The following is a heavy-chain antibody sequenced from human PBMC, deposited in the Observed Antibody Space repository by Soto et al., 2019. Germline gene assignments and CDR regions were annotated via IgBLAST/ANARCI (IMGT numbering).Heavy chain of an antibody. CDR3: ARSALAGTYYGMDV. J-gene: IGHJ6*02. CDR1: GFTFSRYW. CDR2: IKEDGSEK. D-gene: IGHD6-19*01. V-gene: IGHV3-7*01. Sequence: PGGSLRLSCAASGFTFSRYWMSWVRQAPGKGLEWVSNIKEDGSEKYYVDSVKGRFTISRDNAKNSLYLQMDSLRAEDTAVYFCARSALAGTYYGMDVWGQGTTVTVSS.